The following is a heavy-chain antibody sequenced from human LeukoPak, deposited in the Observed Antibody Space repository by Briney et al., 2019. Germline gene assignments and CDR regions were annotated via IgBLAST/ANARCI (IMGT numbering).Heavy chain of an antibody. CDR1: GFTFSSYS. J-gene: IGHJ5*02. CDR3: ARGSRDIVVVPAAIDWFDP. CDR2: ISSSSSYI. D-gene: IGHD2-2*02. Sequence: GGSLRLSCAASGFTFSSYSMNWVRQAPGKGLEWVSSISSSSSYIYYADSVKGRFTISRDNAKNSLYLQMNSPRAEDTAVYYCARGSRDIVVVPAAIDWFDPWGQGTLVTVSS. V-gene: IGHV3-21*01.